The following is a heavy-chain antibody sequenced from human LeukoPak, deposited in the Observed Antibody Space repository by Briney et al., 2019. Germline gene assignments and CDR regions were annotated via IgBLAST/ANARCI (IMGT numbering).Heavy chain of an antibody. Sequence: GGSLRLSCAASGFTFSSYWMSWVRQAPGKGLERVANIKQDGSEKYYVDSVEGRFTISRDNAKNSLYLQMNSLRAEDTAVYYCARDREYYDILTGYYPYYYGMDVWGQGTTVTVSS. D-gene: IGHD3-9*01. CDR3: ARDREYYDILTGYYPYYYGMDV. V-gene: IGHV3-7*01. J-gene: IGHJ6*02. CDR2: IKQDGSEK. CDR1: GFTFSSYW.